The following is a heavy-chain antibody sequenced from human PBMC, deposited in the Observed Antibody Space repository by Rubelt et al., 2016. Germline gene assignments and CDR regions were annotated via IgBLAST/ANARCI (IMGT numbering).Heavy chain of an antibody. CDR1: GFTFSSYE. CDR3: ARTTVLPFDY. D-gene: IGHD4-17*01. Sequence: CAASGFTFSSYELNWVRQAPGKGLEWVAVISYDGSNKYYADSVKGRFTISRDNSKNTLYLQMNSLRAEDTAVYYCARTTVLPFDYWGQGTLVTVSS. V-gene: IGHV3-30*04. J-gene: IGHJ4*02. CDR2: ISYDGSNK.